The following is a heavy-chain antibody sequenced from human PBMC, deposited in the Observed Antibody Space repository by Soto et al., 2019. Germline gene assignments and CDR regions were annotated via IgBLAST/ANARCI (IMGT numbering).Heavy chain of an antibody. J-gene: IGHJ4*02. Sequence: EVLLVESGGGLVQPGGSLKLSCEASGFVFKDSSIHWFRQASGQGLEWVGRIRDRAYNYATAYAASVKGRFTISRDDSNNKANLQMDSLKTEDTAIYYCTRLISAAQDYWGQGTLVTVSS. CDR3: TRLISAAQDY. CDR1: GFVFKDSS. D-gene: IGHD3-10*01. CDR2: IRDRAYNYAT. V-gene: IGHV3-73*01.